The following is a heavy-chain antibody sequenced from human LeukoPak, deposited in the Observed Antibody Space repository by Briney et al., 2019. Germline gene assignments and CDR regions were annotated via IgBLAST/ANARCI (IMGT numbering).Heavy chain of an antibody. V-gene: IGHV1-8*01. CDR1: GYTFTSYD. J-gene: IGHJ6*02. D-gene: IGHD1-26*01. CDR3: ARRQGREHPYYYYYGMDV. CDR2: MNPNSGNT. Sequence: GASVKVSCKASGYTFTSYDINWVRQATGQGLEWMGCMNPNSGNTGYAQKFQGRVTITRNTAISTAYMELSSLRSEDTAVYYCARRQGREHPYYYYYGMDVWGQGTTVTVSS.